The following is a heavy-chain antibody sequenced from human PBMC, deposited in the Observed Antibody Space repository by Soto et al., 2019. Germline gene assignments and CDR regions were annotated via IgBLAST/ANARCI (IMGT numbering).Heavy chain of an antibody. CDR1: GGSIRGSTGY. CDR2: VYYNGRS. CDR3: ARDRSSSWYDV. Sequence: KPSETLSLTCSVSGGSIRGSTGYWSWLRQPPGRGLEWIGYVYYNGRSNSNPALKNRVTISVDTSNNQFSLRLRSVTTADTAIHYCARDRSSSWYDVWGQGTPVTVSS. V-gene: IGHV4-61*01. D-gene: IGHD2-2*01. J-gene: IGHJ4*02.